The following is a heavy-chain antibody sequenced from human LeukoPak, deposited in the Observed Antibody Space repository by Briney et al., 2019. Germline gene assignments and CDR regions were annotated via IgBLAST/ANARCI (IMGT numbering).Heavy chain of an antibody. CDR2: ISYDGSNK. CDR1: GFTFSSYD. V-gene: IGHV3-30-3*01. J-gene: IGHJ6*02. D-gene: IGHD2-21*02. Sequence: GRSLRLSCAASGFTFSSYDMHWVRQAPGKGLEWVAVISYDGSNKYYADSVKGRFTISRDNSKNTLYLQMNSLRAEDTAVYYCAREYIVVVTAPKSGPLVYYYYGMDVWGQGTTVTVSS. CDR3: AREYIVVVTAPKSGPLVYYYYGMDV.